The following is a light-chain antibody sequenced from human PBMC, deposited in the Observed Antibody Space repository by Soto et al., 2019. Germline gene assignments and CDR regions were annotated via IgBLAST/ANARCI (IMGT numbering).Light chain of an antibody. CDR2: MAS. CDR1: QSISTW. Sequence: DIQMTQSPSTLSASVGDRVTITCGASQSISTWLAWYQQKPGKAPNLLIYMASTLKSGVPSRFSGSGSGTDFTFTISSLQPEDIATYYCQQYDNLPLTFGGGTKVDIK. J-gene: IGKJ4*01. CDR3: QQYDNLPLT. V-gene: IGKV1-5*03.